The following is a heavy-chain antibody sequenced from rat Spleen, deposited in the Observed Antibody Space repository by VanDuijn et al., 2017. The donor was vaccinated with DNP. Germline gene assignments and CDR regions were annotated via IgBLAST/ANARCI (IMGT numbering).Heavy chain of an antibody. CDR1: GFTFNNYW. Sequence: EVQLVESGGGPVQPGRSLKLSCVASGFTFNNYWMSWIRQAPGKGLEWVASITNTGGSIYYPDSVKGRFTISRDNAQNTLYLQMNSLRSEDTATYYCTRALITTVVTFDYWGQGVMVTVSS. CDR3: TRALITTVVTFDY. D-gene: IGHD1-1*01. J-gene: IGHJ2*01. V-gene: IGHV5-31*01. CDR2: ITNTGGSI.